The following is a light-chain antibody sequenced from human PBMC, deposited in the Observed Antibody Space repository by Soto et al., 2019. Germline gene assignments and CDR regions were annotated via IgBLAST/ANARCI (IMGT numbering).Light chain of an antibody. CDR1: SSDTRYNF. V-gene: IGLV1-51*01. J-gene: IGLJ2*01. CDR3: GTWSNNLSAGQV. CDR2: DND. Sequence: QSVLTQPPSVSAAPGQRVTISCSGISSDTRYNFVSWYQQLPGTAPKLLIYDNDKRPSGIPDRFSGSRSGTSATLAITGLQTGDEADYYCGTWSNNLSAGQVFGGETKVTV.